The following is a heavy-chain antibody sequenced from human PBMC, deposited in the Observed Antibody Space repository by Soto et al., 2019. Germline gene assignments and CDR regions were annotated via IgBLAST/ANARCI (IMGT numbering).Heavy chain of an antibody. CDR1: GFTFNTYS. CDR3: ARAGGTTVTGLWHFDS. D-gene: IGHD4-17*01. V-gene: IGHV3-33*01. Sequence: QVQLEESGGGVVQPGRSLRLSCEASGFTFNTYSMHWVRQPPGKGLEWLAAIWYDGTQKYYADSVKGRFIISRDNSKKTLYLEMNSLRAEDTAVYYCARAGGTTVTGLWHFDSGGQGTLVTVSP. CDR2: IWYDGTQK. J-gene: IGHJ4*02.